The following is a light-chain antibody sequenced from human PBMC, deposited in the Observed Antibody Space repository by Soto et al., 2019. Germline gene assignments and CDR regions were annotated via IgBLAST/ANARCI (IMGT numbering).Light chain of an antibody. Sequence: QPVLTQPPSASGTPGQRVTISCSGSTSNIGSNGVNWYRQLPGTAPKLLIYSSNERPSGVPDRFSGSKSGTSASLAISGLQSEDEADYYCAAWDDRLNGYVFGTGTKVTVL. J-gene: IGLJ1*01. CDR3: AAWDDRLNGYV. CDR1: TSNIGSNG. CDR2: SSN. V-gene: IGLV1-44*01.